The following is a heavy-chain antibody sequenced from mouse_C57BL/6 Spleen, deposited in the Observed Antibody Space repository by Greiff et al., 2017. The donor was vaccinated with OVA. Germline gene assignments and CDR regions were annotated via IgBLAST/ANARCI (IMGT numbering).Heavy chain of an antibody. D-gene: IGHD3-2*02. CDR2: INPNYGTT. Sequence: EVKLQESGPELVKPGASVKISCKASGYSFTDYNMNWVKQSNGKSLEWIGVINPNYGTTSYNQKFKGKATLTVDQSSSTAYMQLNSLTSEDSAVYYCARSSSGLYPYYFDYWGQGTTLTVSS. CDR3: ARSSSGLYPYYFDY. CDR1: GYSFTDYN. J-gene: IGHJ2*01. V-gene: IGHV1-39*01.